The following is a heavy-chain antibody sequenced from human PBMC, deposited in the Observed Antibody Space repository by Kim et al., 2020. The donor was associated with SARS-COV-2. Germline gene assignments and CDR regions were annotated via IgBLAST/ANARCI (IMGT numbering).Heavy chain of an antibody. CDR3: ARGERYYYGSGNFDY. Sequence: SETLSLTCTVSGGSISSYYWSWIRQPPGKGLEWIGHIYYSVSTNYNPSLKSRVTISVDTSKNQFSLKLSSVTAADTAVYYCARGERYYYGSGNFDYWGQGTLVTVSS. CDR2: IYYSVST. CDR1: GGSISSYY. D-gene: IGHD3-10*01. V-gene: IGHV4-59*01. J-gene: IGHJ4*02.